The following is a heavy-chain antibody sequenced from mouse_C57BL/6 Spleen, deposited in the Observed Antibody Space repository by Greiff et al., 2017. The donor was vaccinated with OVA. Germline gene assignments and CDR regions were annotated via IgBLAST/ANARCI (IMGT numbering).Heavy chain of an antibody. V-gene: IGHV1-7*01. D-gene: IGHD1-1*01. J-gene: IGHJ2*01. CDR1: GYPFTSSW. CDR3: ARDYGSSYVRGVFDY. CDR2: INPSSGYT. Sequence: VQLQESGAELAKPGASVKLSCKASGYPFTSSWMHWVKQRPGQGLEWIGYINPSSGYTKYNQKFKDKATLTADKSSSTAYMQLSSLTYEDSAVYYCARDYGSSYVRGVFDYWGQGTTLTVSS.